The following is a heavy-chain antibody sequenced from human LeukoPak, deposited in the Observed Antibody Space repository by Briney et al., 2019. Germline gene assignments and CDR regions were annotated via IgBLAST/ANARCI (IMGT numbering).Heavy chain of an antibody. CDR2: ISSSGSTI. CDR3: ARDGNSGYDPDAFDI. Sequence: GGSLRLSCAASEFTFSSYEMNWVRQAPGKGLEWVSYISSSGSTIYYADSVKGRFTISRDNPKNSLYLQMNSLRAEDTAVYYCARDGNSGYDPDAFDIWGQGTMVTVSS. D-gene: IGHD5-12*01. V-gene: IGHV3-48*03. CDR1: EFTFSSYE. J-gene: IGHJ3*02.